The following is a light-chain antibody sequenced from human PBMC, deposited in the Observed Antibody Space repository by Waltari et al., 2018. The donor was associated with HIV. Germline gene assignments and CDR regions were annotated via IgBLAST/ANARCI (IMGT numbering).Light chain of an antibody. Sequence: QSALTQPASVSGSIGQSITISCTGTSSDVGSYNLVSRYQHHPGKAPKLIIYEVYKRPSGVSNRFAGSKSGNTASLTVSGLQAEDEADYYCCSYAGSSIPFGGGTKLTVL. J-gene: IGLJ2*01. CDR2: EVY. CDR3: CSYAGSSIP. CDR1: SSDVGSYNL. V-gene: IGLV2-23*02.